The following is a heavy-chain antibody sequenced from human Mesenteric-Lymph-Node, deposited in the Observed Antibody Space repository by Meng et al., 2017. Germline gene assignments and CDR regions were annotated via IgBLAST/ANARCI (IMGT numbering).Heavy chain of an antibody. CDR2: ISSSGNII. CDR1: GFTFSDHH. CDR3: ATSAAAGDS. D-gene: IGHD6-13*01. V-gene: IGHV3-11*01. J-gene: IGHJ5*01. Sequence: QVQLGEAGGGVDKPGGSRRLSCAASGFTFSDHHMTWIRQAPGKGLECISYISSSGNIIHYADSVKGRFTISRDNAKNSLYLQMNSLRADDTALYYCATSAAAGDSWGQGTLVTVSS.